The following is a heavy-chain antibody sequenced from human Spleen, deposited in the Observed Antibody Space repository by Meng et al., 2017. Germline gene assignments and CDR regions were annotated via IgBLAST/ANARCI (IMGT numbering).Heavy chain of an antibody. CDR3: ARAVASSFDP. CDR1: GDSISSNSAA. J-gene: IGHJ5*02. Sequence: QVQLQQSGPGLVKPSQTLSLTCVISGDSISSNSAAWSWVRQAPSRGLEWLGRTYYRSKWYNDYAGSVKSRITINPDTSKNQFSLQLSSVTPEDTAVYYCARAVASSFDPWGQGNLVTVSS. V-gene: IGHV6-1*01. CDR2: TYYRSKWYN. D-gene: IGHD5-12*01.